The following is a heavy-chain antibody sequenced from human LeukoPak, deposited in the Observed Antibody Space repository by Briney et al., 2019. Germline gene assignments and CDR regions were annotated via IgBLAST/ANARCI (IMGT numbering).Heavy chain of an antibody. V-gene: IGHV3-30-3*01. J-gene: IGHJ4*02. CDR2: ISYDGSNK. D-gene: IGHD4-17*01. CDR3: VYGDYYIPFDY. CDR1: GFTFSSYA. Sequence: PGRSLRLSCAASGFTFSSYAMHWVRQAPGKGLEWVAVISYDGSNKYYADSVKGRFTISRDNSKNTLYLQMNSLRAEDTAVYYCVYGDYYIPFDYWGQGTLVTVSS.